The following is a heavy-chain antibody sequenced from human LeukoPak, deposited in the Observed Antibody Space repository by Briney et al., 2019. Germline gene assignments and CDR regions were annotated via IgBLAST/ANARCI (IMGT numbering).Heavy chain of an antibody. J-gene: IGHJ4*02. D-gene: IGHD6-13*01. V-gene: IGHV4-59*08. CDR1: GGSISSYY. CDR2: ISYSGNT. CDR3: ARQGGYIAPLAL. Sequence: SETLSLTCTVSGGSISSYYWSWIRQPPGKGLEWIGYISYSGNTNYNPSLKSRVTISVDTSKNQLSLKLSSVTAADTAVYYCARQGGYIAPLALWGQGTLVTVSS.